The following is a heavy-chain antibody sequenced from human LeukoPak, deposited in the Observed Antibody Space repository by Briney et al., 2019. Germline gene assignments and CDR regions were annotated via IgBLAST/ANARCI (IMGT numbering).Heavy chain of an antibody. CDR1: GFTFSGYA. Sequence: GGSLILSCAASGFTFSGYAMSWVRQAPGKGLEWVSAIRGSGGSTYYADSVKGRFTISRDNSKNTLYLQMNSLRAEDTAVYYCAKYYGDYPFDYWGQGTLVTVSS. CDR3: AKYYGDYPFDY. CDR2: IRGSGGST. D-gene: IGHD4-17*01. V-gene: IGHV3-23*01. J-gene: IGHJ4*02.